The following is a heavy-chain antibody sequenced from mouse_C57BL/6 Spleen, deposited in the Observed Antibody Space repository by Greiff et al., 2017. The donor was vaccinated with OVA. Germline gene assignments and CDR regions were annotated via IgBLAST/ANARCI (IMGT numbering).Heavy chain of an antibody. V-gene: IGHV1-9*01. CDR1: GYTFTGYW. Sequence: VQLQQSGAELMKPGASVKLSCKATGYTFTGYWIEWVKQRPGHGLEWIGEILPGGGSTNYNEKFKGKAPFTADTSSNTAYMQLSSLTTEDSAIYYCARGRTWFADWGQGTLVTVSA. J-gene: IGHJ3*01. CDR3: ARGRTWFAD. CDR2: ILPGGGST.